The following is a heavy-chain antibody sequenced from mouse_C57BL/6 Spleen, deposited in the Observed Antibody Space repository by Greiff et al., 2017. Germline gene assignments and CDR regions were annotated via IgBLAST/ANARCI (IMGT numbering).Heavy chain of an antibody. V-gene: IGHV1-5*01. CDR3: TRWVVAKGYYAMDY. D-gene: IGHD1-1*01. Sequence: EVQLQQSGTVLARPGASVKMSCKTSGYTFTSYWMHWVKQRPGQGLEWIGAIYPGNSDTSYNQKFKGKAKLTAVTSASTAYMELSSLTNEDSAVYYCTRWVVAKGYYAMDYWGQGTSVTVSS. CDR1: GYTFTSYW. CDR2: IYPGNSDT. J-gene: IGHJ4*01.